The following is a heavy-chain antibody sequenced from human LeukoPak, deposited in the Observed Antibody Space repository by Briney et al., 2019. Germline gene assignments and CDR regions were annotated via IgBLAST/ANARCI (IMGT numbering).Heavy chain of an antibody. J-gene: IGHJ6*02. V-gene: IGHV3-74*01. CDR2: INTDGTST. CDR3: ARDSSGWSGYGMDV. D-gene: IGHD6-19*01. Sequence: GGSLRLSCAASGFTFSNYWMHWVRHAPGKGLVWVSRINTDGTSTSHADSVKGRFTISRDNAKNTMYLQMNSLRVEDTAVYYCARDSSGWSGYGMDVWGQGTTVTVSS. CDR1: GFTFSNYW.